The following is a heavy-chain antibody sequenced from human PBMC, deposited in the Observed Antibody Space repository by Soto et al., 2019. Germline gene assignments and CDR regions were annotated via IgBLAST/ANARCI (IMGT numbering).Heavy chain of an antibody. D-gene: IGHD6-13*01. J-gene: IGHJ2*01. V-gene: IGHV4-59*01. Sequence: QVQLQESGPGLVKPSETLSLTCTVSGGSISSYYWSWIRQPPGKGLEWIGYIYYSGSTNYNPSLKSRSTISVDTSKNQFSLKLTSVTAADTAVYYCARDRAAGGNSEWFFDLWGRGTLVTVSS. CDR2: IYYSGST. CDR1: GGSISSYY. CDR3: ARDRAAGGNSEWFFDL.